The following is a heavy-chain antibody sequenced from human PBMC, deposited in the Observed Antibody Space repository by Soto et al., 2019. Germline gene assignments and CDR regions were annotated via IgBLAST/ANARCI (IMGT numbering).Heavy chain of an antibody. J-gene: IGHJ6*02. CDR3: ANRDTSMIMRYYYGMDV. CDR2: IYYSGST. V-gene: IGHV4-61*01. D-gene: IGHD5-18*01. CDR1: GGSVSSGSYY. Sequence: SETLSLTCTVSGGSVSSGSYYWSWIRQPPGKGLEWIGYIYYSGSTNYNPSLKSRVTISVDTSKNQFSLKLSSVTAEDTAVYYCANRDTSMIMRYYYGMDVWGQGTTVTVSS.